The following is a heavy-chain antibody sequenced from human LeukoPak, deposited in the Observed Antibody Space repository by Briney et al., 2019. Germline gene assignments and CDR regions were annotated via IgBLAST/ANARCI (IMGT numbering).Heavy chain of an antibody. Sequence: PGGSLRLSCAASGFTFSNYAMSWVRQAPGKGLEWVSAISGSGGSTYYADSVKGRFTISRDNSKNTLYLRMNSLRAEDTAVYYCAKPFYDFWSGYSEYYFDYWGQGTLVIVSS. CDR2: ISGSGGST. D-gene: IGHD3-3*01. CDR1: GFTFSNYA. CDR3: AKPFYDFWSGYSEYYFDY. V-gene: IGHV3-23*01. J-gene: IGHJ4*02.